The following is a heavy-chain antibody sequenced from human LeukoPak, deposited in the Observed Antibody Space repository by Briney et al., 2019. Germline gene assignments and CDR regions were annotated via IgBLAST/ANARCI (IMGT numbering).Heavy chain of an antibody. J-gene: IGHJ4*02. CDR2: IKSKTDGGTT. CDR1: GFTFSSYA. V-gene: IGHV3-15*01. CDR3: TTGTPIDY. Sequence: PGGSLRLSCAASGFTFSSYAMSWVRQAPGKGLEWVGRIKSKTDGGTTDYASPVKGRFIISRDDSKNTLYLQMNSLKTEDTAVYYCTTGTPIDYWGQGTLVTVTS.